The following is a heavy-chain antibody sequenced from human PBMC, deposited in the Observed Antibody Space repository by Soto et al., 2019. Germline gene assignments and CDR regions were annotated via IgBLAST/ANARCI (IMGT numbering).Heavy chain of an antibody. CDR2: IVVGSGNT. CDR3: ATDKGDSYGYGNY. V-gene: IGHV1-58*01. CDR1: GFTFTNSA. J-gene: IGHJ4*02. Sequence: SVKVSCKASGFTFTNSAVQWVRQARGQRLEWVGWIVVGSGNTNYAQKFQERVTITRDMSTTTAYMELSSLRSEDTAVYYCATDKGDSYGYGNYWGQGTLVTVSS. D-gene: IGHD5-18*01.